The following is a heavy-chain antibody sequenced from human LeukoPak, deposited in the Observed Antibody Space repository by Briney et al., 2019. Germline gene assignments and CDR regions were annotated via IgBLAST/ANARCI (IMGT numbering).Heavy chain of an antibody. V-gene: IGHV1-69*13. CDR2: IIPIFGTA. D-gene: IGHD3-22*01. CDR1: GGTFSSYA. Sequence: SVKVSCKASGGTFSSYAISWVRQAPGQGLEWMGGIIPIFGTANYAQKFQGRVTITADESTSTAYMELSSLTSEDTAVYHCARGSYYYDSSGYYPLTSTFDYWGQGTLVTVSS. J-gene: IGHJ4*02. CDR3: ARGSYYYDSSGYYPLTSTFDY.